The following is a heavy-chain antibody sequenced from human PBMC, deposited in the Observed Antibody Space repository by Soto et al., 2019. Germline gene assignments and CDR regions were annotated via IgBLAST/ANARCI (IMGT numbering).Heavy chain of an antibody. V-gene: IGHV3-30*18. CDR2: ISCDGSNN. CDR3: ANLIRPYFFFQAEDGIRDTVPVSAFLLNRSSDL. Sequence: KVQEWVAVISCDGSNNYDADSVKGRLTISSDNSKNALYLQMISLRAEDTAVYYCANLIRPYFFFQAEDGIRDTVPVSAFLLNRSSDL. D-gene: IGHD3-3*01. J-gene: IGHJ2*01.